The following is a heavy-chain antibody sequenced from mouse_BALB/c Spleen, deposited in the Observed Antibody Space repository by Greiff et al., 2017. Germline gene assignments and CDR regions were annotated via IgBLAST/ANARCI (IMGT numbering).Heavy chain of an antibody. CDR2: INSNGGST. V-gene: IGHV5-6-3*01. D-gene: IGHD2-14*01. Sequence: DVKLVESGGGLVQPGGSLKLSCAASGFTFSSYGMSWVRQTPDKRLELVATINSNGGSTYYPDSVKGRFTISRDNAKNTLYLQMSSLKSEDTAMYYCAREGVRGSGAMDYWGQGTSVTVSS. CDR1: GFTFSSYG. CDR3: AREGVRGSGAMDY. J-gene: IGHJ4*01.